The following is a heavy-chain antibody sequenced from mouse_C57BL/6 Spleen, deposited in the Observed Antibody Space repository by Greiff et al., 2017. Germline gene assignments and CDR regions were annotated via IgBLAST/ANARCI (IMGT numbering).Heavy chain of an antibody. J-gene: IGHJ2*01. D-gene: IGHD1-1*01. CDR1: GYTFTDYY. CDR3: ARETVVAPYYFDY. CDR2: INPNNGGT. Sequence: VQLQQSGPELVKPGASVKISCKASGYTFTDYYMNWVKQSHGKSLEWIGDINPNNGGTSYNQKFKGKATLTVDKSSSTAYMELRSLTSEDSAVYYCARETVVAPYYFDYWGQGTTLTVSS. V-gene: IGHV1-26*01.